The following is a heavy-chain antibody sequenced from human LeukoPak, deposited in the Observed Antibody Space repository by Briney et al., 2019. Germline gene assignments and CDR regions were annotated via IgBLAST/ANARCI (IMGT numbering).Heavy chain of an antibody. Sequence: AASVKVSCKASGYTFTGYYMHWVRQAPGQGLEWMGWINPNSGGTNYAQKFQGRVTMTRDTSISTAYMELSRLRSDDTAVYYCARELERLGSSSLFVYGARDWGQGTLVTVSS. D-gene: IGHD6-6*01. J-gene: IGHJ4*02. CDR3: ARELERLGSSSLFVYGARD. V-gene: IGHV1-2*02. CDR1: GYTFTGYY. CDR2: INPNSGGT.